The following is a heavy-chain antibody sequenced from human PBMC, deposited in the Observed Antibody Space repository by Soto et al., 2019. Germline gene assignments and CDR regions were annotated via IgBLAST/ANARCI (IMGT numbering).Heavy chain of an antibody. Sequence: GESLKISCKGSGYSFTSYWISWVRQMPGKGLEWMGRIDPSDSYTNYSPSFQGHVTIPADKSISTAYLQWSSLKASDTAMYYCARPGIAAAGTNYWGQGTLVTVSS. CDR3: ARPGIAAAGTNY. CDR2: IDPSDSYT. CDR1: GYSFTSYW. J-gene: IGHJ4*02. V-gene: IGHV5-10-1*01. D-gene: IGHD6-13*01.